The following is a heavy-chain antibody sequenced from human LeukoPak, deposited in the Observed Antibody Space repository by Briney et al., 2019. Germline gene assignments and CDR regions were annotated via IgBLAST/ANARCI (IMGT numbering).Heavy chain of an antibody. CDR3: AKDATFGGVMARYYFDY. V-gene: IGHV3-23*01. CDR1: GFTFSSYA. D-gene: IGHD3-16*01. CDR2: ISGRGGST. Sequence: PGGSLRLSCAASGFTFSSYAMTWVRQAPGTGLERVSGISGRGGSTDYADSVKGRFTISRDNSKNTLYLQMTSLRAEDTAVYYCAKDATFGGVMARYYFDYWGQGTLVTVSS. J-gene: IGHJ4*02.